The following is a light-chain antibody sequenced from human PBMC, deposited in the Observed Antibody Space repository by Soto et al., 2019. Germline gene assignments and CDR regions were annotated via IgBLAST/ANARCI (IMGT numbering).Light chain of an antibody. CDR3: QQLSRYPLT. Sequence: IVLTQSPGTLSLSPGDRATLSCRASQRVSDSYLAWYQHKPGQAPRLLMYAASNRAIGIPDRFSGSGSETEFSLTIRALQPEDFATYYCQQLSRYPLTFGGGTKVDIK. CDR1: QRVSDSY. V-gene: IGKV3D-20*02. J-gene: IGKJ4*01. CDR2: AAS.